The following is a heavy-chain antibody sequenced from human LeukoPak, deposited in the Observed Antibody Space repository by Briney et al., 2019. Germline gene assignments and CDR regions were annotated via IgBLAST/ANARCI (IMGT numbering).Heavy chain of an antibody. D-gene: IGHD6-13*01. Sequence: GASVKVSCKASGGTFSSYAISWVRQAPGQGLKWMGGIIPIFGTANYAQKFQGRVTITTDESTSTAYMELSSLRSEDTAVYYCARGLYSSSWYIWYWGQGTLVTVSS. CDR2: IIPIFGTA. CDR1: GGTFSSYA. J-gene: IGHJ4*02. V-gene: IGHV1-69*05. CDR3: ARGLYSSSWYIWY.